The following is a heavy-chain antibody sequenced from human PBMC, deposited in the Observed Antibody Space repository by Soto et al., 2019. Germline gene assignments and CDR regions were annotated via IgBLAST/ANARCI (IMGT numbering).Heavy chain of an antibody. CDR2: MYISGTT. D-gene: IGHD6-6*01. V-gene: IGHV4-4*07. CDR1: GGSVTSNY. J-gene: IGHJ5*02. Sequence: SETLSLTCTVSGGSVTSNYWTWIRQPAGKGLEWIGRMYISGTTDYNPSLRGRATMSVDTSKNQFSLTLTSVTAADTAVYYCAREWAAPSWIDPWGRGTLVTVSS. CDR3: AREWAAPSWIDP.